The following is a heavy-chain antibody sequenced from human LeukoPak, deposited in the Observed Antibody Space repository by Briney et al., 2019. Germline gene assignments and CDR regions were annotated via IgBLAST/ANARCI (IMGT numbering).Heavy chain of an antibody. CDR2: INPNSGGT. CDR3: ARVLGGLSPPDY. D-gene: IGHD3-16*02. Sequence: ASVKVSCKASGYTFTGYYMHWVRQAPGQGLEWMGWINPNSGGTNYAQKFQGRVTMTRDTSISTAYMELSRLRSDDTAVYYCARVLGGLSPPDYWGQGTLVTVSS. CDR1: GYTFTGYY. J-gene: IGHJ4*02. V-gene: IGHV1-2*02.